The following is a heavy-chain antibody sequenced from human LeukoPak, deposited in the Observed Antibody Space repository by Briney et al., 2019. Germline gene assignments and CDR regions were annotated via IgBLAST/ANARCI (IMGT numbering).Heavy chain of an antibody. CDR2: IYSGGST. J-gene: IGHJ4*02. CDR3: ASRGSITMVRGVMV. V-gene: IGHV3-66*01. CDR1: GFTFSSYA. D-gene: IGHD3-10*01. Sequence: PGGSLRLSCAASGFTFSSYAMSWVRQAPGKGLEWVSVIYSGGSTYYADSVKGRFTISRDNSKNTLYLQMNSLRAEDTAVYYCASRGSITMVRGVMVWGQGTLVTVSS.